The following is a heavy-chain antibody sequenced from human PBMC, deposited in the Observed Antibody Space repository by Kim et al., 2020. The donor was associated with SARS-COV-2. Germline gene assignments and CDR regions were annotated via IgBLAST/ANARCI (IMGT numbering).Heavy chain of an antibody. CDR3: TTLLRYFDWLAVKYYYYGMDA. CDR1: GFTFSNAW. D-gene: IGHD3-9*01. J-gene: IGHJ6*02. Sequence: GGSLRLSCAASGFTFSNAWMSWVRQAPGKGLEWVGRIKSKTDGGTTDYAAPVKGRFTISRDDSKNTLYLQMNSLKTEDTAVYYCTTLLRYFDWLAVKYYYYGMDAWGQGTTVTVSS. V-gene: IGHV3-15*01. CDR2: IKSKTDGGTT.